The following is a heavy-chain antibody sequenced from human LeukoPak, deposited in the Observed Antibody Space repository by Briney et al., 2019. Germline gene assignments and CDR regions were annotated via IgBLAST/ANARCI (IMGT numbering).Heavy chain of an antibody. CDR2: INSGGGT. Sequence: HPGGSLRLSCAASGFTFDDYGMSWVRQAPGKGLEWVSVINSGGGTYYADSVRGRSTISRDNSKNTLSLQMNSLRAEDTAVYYCAREIYDSYDYWGQGTLVTVSS. V-gene: IGHV3-66*01. CDR3: AREIYDSYDY. J-gene: IGHJ4*02. CDR1: GFTFDDYG. D-gene: IGHD3-10*01.